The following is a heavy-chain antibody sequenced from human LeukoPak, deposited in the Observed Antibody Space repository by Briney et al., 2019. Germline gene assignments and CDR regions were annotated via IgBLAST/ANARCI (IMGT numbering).Heavy chain of an antibody. D-gene: IGHD3-10*01. Sequence: PGGSLRLSCAASGFTFSSYEMNWVRQAPGKGLEWVSYISSSGSTIYYADSVKGRFTISRDNAKNPLYLQMNSLRAEDTAVYYCARDSAGSGSYVGYFEYWGQGTLVTVSS. V-gene: IGHV3-48*03. J-gene: IGHJ4*02. CDR1: GFTFSSYE. CDR2: ISSSGSTI. CDR3: ARDSAGSGSYVGYFEY.